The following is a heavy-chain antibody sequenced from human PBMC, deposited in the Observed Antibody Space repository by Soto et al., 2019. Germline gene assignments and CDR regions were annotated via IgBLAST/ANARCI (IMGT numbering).Heavy chain of an antibody. D-gene: IGHD2-15*01. Sequence: ASVKVSCKASGYTFTSYGISWVRQAPGQGLEWMGWISAYNGNTNYAQKLQGRVTMTTDTSTSTAYMELRSLRSDDTAVYYCARDRWWFSSEPYYFDHWGKGTLVTVSS. V-gene: IGHV1-18*01. CDR2: ISAYNGNT. CDR1: GYTFTSYG. CDR3: ARDRWWFSSEPYYFDH. J-gene: IGHJ4*02.